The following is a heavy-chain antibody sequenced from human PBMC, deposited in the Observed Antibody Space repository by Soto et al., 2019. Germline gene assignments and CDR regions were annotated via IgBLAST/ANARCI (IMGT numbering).Heavy chain of an antibody. CDR1: GFNFSNHW. V-gene: IGHV3-74*01. J-gene: IGHJ5*02. CDR3: ARESGDWPLNWFDP. Sequence: VGSLRLSCAASGFNFSNHWMHWVRQRPGEGLVWVSRITSDGKSKAYAESVKGRFAISRDNAKNTLYLQMNGLTAEDTAVYYCARESGDWPLNWFDPWGLGTLVTVSS. D-gene: IGHD2-21*02. CDR2: ITSDGKSK.